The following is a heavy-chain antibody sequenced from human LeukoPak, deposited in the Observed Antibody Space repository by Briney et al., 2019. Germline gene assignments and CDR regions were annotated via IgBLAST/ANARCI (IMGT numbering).Heavy chain of an antibody. Sequence: PSETLSLTCTVSGGSISGYFWSWIRQPAGKGLEWIGRIYTSGSTNYNPSLKSRVTMSVDTSKNQFSLKLSSVTAADTAVYYCARGGGGYEGGSWFDPWGQGTLVTVSS. J-gene: IGHJ5*02. CDR2: IYTSGST. D-gene: IGHD5-12*01. CDR3: ARGGGGYEGGSWFDP. V-gene: IGHV4-4*07. CDR1: GGSISGYF.